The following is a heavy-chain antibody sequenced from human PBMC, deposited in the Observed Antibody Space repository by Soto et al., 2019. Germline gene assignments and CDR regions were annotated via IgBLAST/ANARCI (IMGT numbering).Heavy chain of an antibody. CDR2: ISASTSSI. Sequence: EVQLVESGGGLVQPGGSLRLSCAASGFTFSSYSMNWVRQAPGKGLDWISYISASTSSIYYADSGQGRFTISRDNAKNSPYLQMNSLRAEDSAMYYCVRGNYEKSIDYWGQGTLVTVSS. V-gene: IGHV3-48*01. CDR3: VRGNYEKSIDY. CDR1: GFTFSSYS. D-gene: IGHD3-22*01. J-gene: IGHJ4*02.